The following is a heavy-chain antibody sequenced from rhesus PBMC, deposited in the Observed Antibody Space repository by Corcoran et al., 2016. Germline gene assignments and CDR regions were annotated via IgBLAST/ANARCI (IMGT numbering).Heavy chain of an antibody. J-gene: IGHJ4*01. V-gene: IGHV3-30*02. Sequence: EVQVVESGGGLAKPGGSRRLSCAASGFTFSNSWMSWVRQVPGKGREWVARFKRKADGETADYAASVKGRVTISRADSRTTLYLQMNSLKTEDTAVYYCTTVTIFDYFDYWGQGVLVTVSS. CDR2: FKRKADGETA. D-gene: IGHD3-3*01. CDR3: TTVTIFDYFDY. CDR1: GFTFSNSW.